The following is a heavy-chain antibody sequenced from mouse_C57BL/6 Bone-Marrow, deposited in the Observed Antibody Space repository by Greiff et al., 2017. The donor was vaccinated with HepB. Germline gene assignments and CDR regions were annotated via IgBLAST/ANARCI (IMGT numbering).Heavy chain of an antibody. CDR2: IDPSDSYT. CDR1: GYTFTSYW. V-gene: IGHV1-50*01. CDR3: ARYYYGPYSFDY. D-gene: IGHD1-1*01. J-gene: IGHJ2*01. Sequence: QVQLQQPGAELVKPGASVKLSCKASGYTFTSYWMQWVKQRPGQGLEWIGEIDPSDSYTNYNQKFKGKATLTVDTSSSTAYMQLSSLTSEDSAVYYCARYYYGPYSFDYWGQGTTLTVSP.